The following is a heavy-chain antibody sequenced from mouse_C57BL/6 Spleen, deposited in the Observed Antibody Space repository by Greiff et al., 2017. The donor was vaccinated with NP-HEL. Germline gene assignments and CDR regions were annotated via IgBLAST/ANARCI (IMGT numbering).Heavy chain of an antibody. V-gene: IGHV1-69*01. CDR3: ARRMEFYDGYYVHFDY. CDR1: GYTFTSYW. D-gene: IGHD2-3*01. Sequence: QVQLQQPGAELVMPGASVKLSCKASGYTFTSYWMHWVKQRPGQGLEWIGEIDPSDSYTNYNLKFKGKSTLTVDKSSSTAYMQLSSLTSEDSAVYYCARRMEFYDGYYVHFDYWGQGTTLTVSS. CDR2: IDPSDSYT. J-gene: IGHJ2*01.